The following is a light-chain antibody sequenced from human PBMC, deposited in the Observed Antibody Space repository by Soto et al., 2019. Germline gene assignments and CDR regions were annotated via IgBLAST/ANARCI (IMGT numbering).Light chain of an antibody. J-gene: IGLJ2*01. CDR2: SNN. Sequence: QSVLTQPPSASGTPGQRVTISCSGSSSNIGSNTVNWYQQLPGTAPKLLICSNNQRPSGVPDRFSGSKSGTSASLAISGLQSEDEADYYCAAWDDSLNGPLFGGGTKLTVL. CDR1: SSNIGSNT. CDR3: AAWDDSLNGPL. V-gene: IGLV1-44*01.